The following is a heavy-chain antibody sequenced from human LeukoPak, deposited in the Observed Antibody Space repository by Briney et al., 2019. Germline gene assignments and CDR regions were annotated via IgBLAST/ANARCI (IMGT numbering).Heavy chain of an antibody. CDR2: INPNSGGT. Sequence: VASVKVSCKASGYTFTGYYMHWVRQAPGQGLEWMGWINPNSGGTNYAQKFQGRVTMTRDTSISTAYMELSRLRSDDTAVYYCARDTIGGWRHRVDWFDPWGQGTLVTVSS. J-gene: IGHJ5*02. V-gene: IGHV1-2*02. D-gene: IGHD3-3*01. CDR3: ARDTIGGWRHRVDWFDP. CDR1: GYTFTGYY.